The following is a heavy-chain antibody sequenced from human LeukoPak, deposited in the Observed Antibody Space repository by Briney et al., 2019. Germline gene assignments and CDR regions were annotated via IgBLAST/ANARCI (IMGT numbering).Heavy chain of an antibody. CDR3: ARDRGYSYGWGFDY. CDR2: IYYSGST. J-gene: IGHJ4*02. Sequence: PSETLSLTCTVSGGSISSYYWSWIRQPPGKGLEWIGYIYYSGSTNYNPSLKSRVTISVDTSKKQFSLKLSSVTAADTAVYYCARDRGYSYGWGFDYWGQGTLVTVSS. V-gene: IGHV4-59*01. CDR1: GGSISSYY. D-gene: IGHD5-18*01.